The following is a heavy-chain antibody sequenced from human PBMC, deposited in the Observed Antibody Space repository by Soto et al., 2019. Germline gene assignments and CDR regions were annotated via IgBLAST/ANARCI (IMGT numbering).Heavy chain of an antibody. V-gene: IGHV1-18*04. D-gene: IGHD2-2*01. CDR1: GYTSADSG. Sequence: ASAKVSCKASGYTSADSGISWVRQAPGQGLEWMGWVSGNNGASNPAPKVQGRITMTLDTSTGVSYMALRSLRSDDTAIYYCVRDQKYFRVNGNWFDSWGQGTLVTVPQ. J-gene: IGHJ5*01. CDR3: VRDQKYFRVNGNWFDS. CDR2: VSGNNGAS.